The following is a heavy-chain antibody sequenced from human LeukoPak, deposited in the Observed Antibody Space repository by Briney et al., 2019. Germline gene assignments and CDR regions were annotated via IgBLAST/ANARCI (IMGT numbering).Heavy chain of an antibody. D-gene: IGHD1-26*01. CDR1: GGTFSSYA. V-gene: IGHV1-69*01. CDR3: ARASSTYSGSYPYDY. J-gene: IGHJ4*02. Sequence: SSVKVSCKASGGTFSSYAISWVRQAPGQGLEWMGGIIPIFGTANYAQKFQGRVTITADESTSAAYMELSSLRSEDTAVYYCARASSTYSGSYPYDYWGQGTLVTVSS. CDR2: IIPIFGTA.